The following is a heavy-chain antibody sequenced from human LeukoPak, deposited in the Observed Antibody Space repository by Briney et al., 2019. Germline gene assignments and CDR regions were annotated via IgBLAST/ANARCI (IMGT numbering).Heavy chain of an antibody. V-gene: IGHV4-39*01. CDR3: ARHDSSGPYNAFDI. CDR2: IYYGGNT. J-gene: IGHJ3*02. CDR1: GDSISSSTYY. Sequence: PSQTLSLTCTVSGDSISSSTYYWGWIRQPPGKGLEWIGTIYYGGNTYYNPSLKSRVTISVDTSKNQFSLKLSSVTAADTAVYSCARHDSSGPYNAFDIWGQGTMVTVSS. D-gene: IGHD3-22*01.